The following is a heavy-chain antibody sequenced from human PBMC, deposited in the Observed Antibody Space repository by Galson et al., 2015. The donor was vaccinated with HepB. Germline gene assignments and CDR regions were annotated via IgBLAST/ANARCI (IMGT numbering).Heavy chain of an antibody. Sequence: SLRLSCAASGFTFSNYDMNWVRQAPGKGLEWVSYISSSSGTIYYADSVKGRFTISRDNVKNSLYLQMSSLRDEDTAIYYCVRHCSPNSCFRYWGQGTLVTVSS. V-gene: IGHV3-48*02. CDR1: GFTFSNYD. J-gene: IGHJ4*02. CDR3: VRHCSPNSCFRY. CDR2: ISSSSGTI. D-gene: IGHD2-2*01.